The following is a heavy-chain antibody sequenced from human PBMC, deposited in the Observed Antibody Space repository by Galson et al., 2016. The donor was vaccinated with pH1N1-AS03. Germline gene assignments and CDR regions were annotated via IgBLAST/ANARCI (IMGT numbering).Heavy chain of an antibody. V-gene: IGHV1-24*01. CDR1: GLSLSELS. CDR3: ATDYDY. Sequence: SVKVSCKVSGLSLSELSMHWVRRAPGKGLEWMGCFDREDGEAIYAQKFQGRLTVTEDRSTDTAYMELSSLRPEDTATYYCATDYDYWGQGTLVTVSS. J-gene: IGHJ4*02. CDR2: FDREDGEA.